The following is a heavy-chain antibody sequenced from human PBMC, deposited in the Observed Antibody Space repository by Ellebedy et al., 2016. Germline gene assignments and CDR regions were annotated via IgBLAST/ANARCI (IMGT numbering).Heavy chain of an antibody. CDR2: IKQDGSEK. Sequence: GESLKISCAASGFTFSSYSMSWVRQAPGKGLEWVANIKQDGSEKYYVDSVKGRFTISRDNAKNSLYLQMSSLRADDTAVYYCTRGYSGYYYWGQGTLVTVSS. D-gene: IGHD5-12*01. CDR1: GFTFSSYS. CDR3: TRGYSGYYY. V-gene: IGHV3-7*01. J-gene: IGHJ4*02.